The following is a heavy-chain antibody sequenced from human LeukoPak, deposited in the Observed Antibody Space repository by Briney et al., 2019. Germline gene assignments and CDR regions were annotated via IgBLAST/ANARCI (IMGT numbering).Heavy chain of an antibody. V-gene: IGHV1-69*13. J-gene: IGHJ3*02. CDR3: ARRQPEYSSGWDAFDI. CDR2: IIPIFGTA. D-gene: IGHD6-19*01. Sequence: SVKVSCKASGGTFSSYAISWVRQAPGQGLEWMGGIIPIFGTANYAQKFQGRVTITADESTSTAYMELSSLRSEDTAVYYCARRQPEYSSGWDAFDIWGQGTMVTVSS. CDR1: GGTFSSYA.